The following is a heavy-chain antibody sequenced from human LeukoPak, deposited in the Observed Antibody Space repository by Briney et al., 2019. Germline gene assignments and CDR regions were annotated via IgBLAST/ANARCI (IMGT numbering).Heavy chain of an antibody. CDR3: AKGLVRPVGATHFDY. CDR2: ISWNGGGV. D-gene: IGHD1-26*01. Sequence: RRPWWTTVFMGENEAIHGGRNTKKKGLEWVSGISWNGGGVGYADSVKGRFTISRDNAEKSLYLQLNRLRPEDTAYYYCAKGLVRPVGATHFDYWGQGTLVTVS. V-gene: IGHV3-9*01. CDR1: VFMGENEA. J-gene: IGHJ4*02.